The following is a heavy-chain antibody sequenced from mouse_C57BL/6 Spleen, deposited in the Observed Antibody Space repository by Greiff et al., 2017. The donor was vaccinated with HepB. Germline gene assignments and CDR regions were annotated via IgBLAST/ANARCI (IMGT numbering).Heavy chain of an antibody. CDR3: VRGTTVVAPWYFDV. D-gene: IGHD1-1*01. Sequence: EVQLVESGGGLVQPKGSLKLSCAASGFSFNTYAMNWVRQAPGKGLEWVARIRSKSNNYATYYADSVKDRFTISRDDSESMLYLQMNNLKTEDTAMYYCVRGTTVVAPWYFDVWGTGTTVTVSS. CDR1: GFSFNTYA. J-gene: IGHJ1*03. V-gene: IGHV10-1*01. CDR2: IRSKSNNYAT.